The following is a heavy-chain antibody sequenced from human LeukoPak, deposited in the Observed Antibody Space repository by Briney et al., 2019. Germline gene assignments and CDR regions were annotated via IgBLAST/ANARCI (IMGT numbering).Heavy chain of an antibody. CDR2: IYPDDSET. J-gene: IGHJ4*02. CDR1: GYRFTNYR. D-gene: IGHD3-10*01. CDR3: ARLDEGFYYYGWGFNF. V-gene: IGHV5-51*01. Sequence: GESLKISCKGSGYRFTNYRIAWVRQVPGKGLEWMGIIYPDDSETTYSPSFQGHATISADKSFSTAYLEGSALKASDTDMYFCARLDEGFYYYGWGFNFWGQGTLVTVSS.